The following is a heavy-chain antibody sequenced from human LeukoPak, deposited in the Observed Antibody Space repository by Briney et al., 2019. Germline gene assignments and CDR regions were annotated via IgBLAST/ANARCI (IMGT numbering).Heavy chain of an antibody. J-gene: IGHJ4*02. V-gene: IGHV3-30*18. Sequence: PGRSLRLSCAASGFSFSNLGFHWVRQAPGKGPEWVASISQDGTEKYYADSVKGRFTMSRDNSKNTLYLQMNSLRADDTALYYCAKDLGDGYNYFDYWGQGTLVTVSS. CDR3: AKDLGDGYNYFDY. CDR2: ISQDGTEK. CDR1: GFSFSNLG. D-gene: IGHD5-24*01.